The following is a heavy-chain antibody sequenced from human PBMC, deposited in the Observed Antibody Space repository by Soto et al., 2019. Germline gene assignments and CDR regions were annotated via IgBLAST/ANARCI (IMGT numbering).Heavy chain of an antibody. Sequence: ASVKVSCKASGYTFTSYYMHWVRQAPGQGLEWMGIINPSGGSTSYAQKFQGGVTMTRDTSTSTVYMELSSLRSEDTAVYYCARDGIAAAGPSDFDYWGQGTLVTVSS. V-gene: IGHV1-46*01. CDR1: GYTFTSYY. D-gene: IGHD6-13*01. CDR2: INPSGGST. CDR3: ARDGIAAAGPSDFDY. J-gene: IGHJ4*02.